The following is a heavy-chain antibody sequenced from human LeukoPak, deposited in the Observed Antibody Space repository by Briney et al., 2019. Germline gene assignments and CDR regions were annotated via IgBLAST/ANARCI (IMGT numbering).Heavy chain of an antibody. CDR1: GFTLSSYW. CDR2: IRQDGSEK. V-gene: IGHV3-7*01. D-gene: IGHD1-26*01. Sequence: GGSLRLSCSASGFTLSSYWMSWVRQAPGKGLEWVANIRQDGSEKYYVDSVKGRFTISRDNAKNSLYLQMNSLRAEDTAVYYCARVPKRGSFWDYWGQGTLVTVSS. CDR3: ARVPKRGSFWDY. J-gene: IGHJ4*02.